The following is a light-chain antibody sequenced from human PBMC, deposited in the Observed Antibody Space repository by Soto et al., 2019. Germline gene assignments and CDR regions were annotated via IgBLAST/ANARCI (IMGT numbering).Light chain of an antibody. CDR1: SSDVGGYNY. V-gene: IGLV2-14*01. Sequence: QSALTQPASVSGSPGQSITISCTGTSSDVGGYNYVSWYQQHPGKAPKLMIYDVSNRPSGVSNRFSGSKSGNTASLTISGLQAEDEAHHYCSSYTSSSTVVFGGGTQLTVL. CDR2: DVS. CDR3: SSYTSSSTVV. J-gene: IGLJ2*01.